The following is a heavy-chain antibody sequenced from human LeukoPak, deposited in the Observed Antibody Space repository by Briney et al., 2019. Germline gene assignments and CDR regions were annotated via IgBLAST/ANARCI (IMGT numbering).Heavy chain of an antibody. D-gene: IGHD2-21*02. V-gene: IGHV3-7*05. CDR1: GFTFNIYW. CDR2: INQDGSEK. Sequence: PRGSLRLSCAASGFTFNIYWMSWVRQAPGKGLEWVANINQDGSEKYCVDSVKGRFTISRDNAKNSLYLQMNSLRAEDTAVYYCARDKSYGDSEDYWGQGTLVTVSS. CDR3: ARDKSYGDSEDY. J-gene: IGHJ4*02.